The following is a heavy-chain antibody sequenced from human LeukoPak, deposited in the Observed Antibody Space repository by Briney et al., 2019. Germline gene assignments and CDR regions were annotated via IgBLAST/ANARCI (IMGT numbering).Heavy chain of an antibody. CDR1: GGSFSGYY. J-gene: IGHJ4*02. V-gene: IGHV4-34*01. D-gene: IGHD2-15*01. Sequence: SETLSLTCAVYGGSFSGYYWSWIRQPPGKGLEWIGEINHSGSTNYNPSLKSRVTISVDTSKNRFSLKLSSVTAADTAVYYCARAVVVAATFDYWGQGTLVTVSS. CDR2: INHSGST. CDR3: ARAVVVAATFDY.